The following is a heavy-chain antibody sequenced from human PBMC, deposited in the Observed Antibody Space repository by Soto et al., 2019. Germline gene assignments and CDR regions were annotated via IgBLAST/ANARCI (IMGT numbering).Heavy chain of an antibody. Sequence: ASVKVSCKVSGYTLTELSMHWVRQAPGKGLEWMGGFDPEDGETIYAQKFQGRVTMTEDTSTDTAYMELSSLRSEDTAVYYCATDRPVVPAAMLPFDIWGQGTMVTVSS. V-gene: IGHV1-24*01. CDR2: FDPEDGET. CDR1: GYTLTELS. J-gene: IGHJ3*02. CDR3: ATDRPVVPAAMLPFDI. D-gene: IGHD2-2*01.